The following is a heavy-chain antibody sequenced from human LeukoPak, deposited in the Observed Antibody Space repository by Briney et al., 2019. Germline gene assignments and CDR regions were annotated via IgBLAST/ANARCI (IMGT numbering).Heavy chain of an antibody. CDR3: ARVCTAMVTWFDP. V-gene: IGHV4-31*03. Sequence: SQTLSLTCTVSGGSISSGGYYWSWIRQHPGKGLEWIGYIYYSRSTHYNPSLKSRVTISVDTSKNQFSLKLSSVTAADTAVYYCARVCTAMVTWFDPWGQGTLVTVSS. D-gene: IGHD5-18*01. CDR1: GGSISSGGYY. CDR2: IYYSRST. J-gene: IGHJ5*02.